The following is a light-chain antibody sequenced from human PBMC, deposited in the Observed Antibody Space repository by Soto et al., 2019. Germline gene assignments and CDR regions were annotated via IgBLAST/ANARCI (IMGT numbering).Light chain of an antibody. J-gene: IGKJ1*01. CDR3: QQYITYST. V-gene: IGKV1-5*01. CDR2: GAS. Sequence: DIQMTQSPSTLSASVGDTVTITCRASQSISTSLAWYQQKPGKAPNLLISGASTLEEGVPSRFRGSGSGTEFTLTITSLQTDSFATYYCQQYITYSTFGQGTRV. CDR1: QSISTS.